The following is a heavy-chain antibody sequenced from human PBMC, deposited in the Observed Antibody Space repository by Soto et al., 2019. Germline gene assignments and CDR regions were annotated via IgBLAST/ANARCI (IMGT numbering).Heavy chain of an antibody. V-gene: IGHV3-23*01. CDR1: GFTISSYA. J-gene: IGHJ6*03. CDR3: AKGSTVSVTNMDV. CDR2: MTGSGGST. D-gene: IGHD4-17*01. Sequence: PGGSLRLSCAASGFTISSYAMSWVRQAPGKGLEWVSAMTGSGGSTYYADSVKGRFTISRDDSKNTLYLQMNSLRAEDTAVYYCAKGSTVSVTNMDVWGKGTTVTVSS.